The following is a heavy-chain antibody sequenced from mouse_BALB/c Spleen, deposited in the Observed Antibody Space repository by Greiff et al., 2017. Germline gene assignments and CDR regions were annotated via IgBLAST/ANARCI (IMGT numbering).Heavy chain of an antibody. CDR2: ISYDGSN. J-gene: IGHJ4*01. D-gene: IGHD2-1*01. V-gene: IGHV3-6*02. Sequence: VQLKESGPGLVKPSQSLSLTCSVTGYSITSGYYWNWIRQFPGNKLEWMGYISYDGSNNYNPSLKNRISITRDTSKNQFFLKLNSVTTEDTATYYCAIYGNFYYAMDYWGQGTSVTVSS. CDR1: GYSITSGYY. CDR3: AIYGNFYYAMDY.